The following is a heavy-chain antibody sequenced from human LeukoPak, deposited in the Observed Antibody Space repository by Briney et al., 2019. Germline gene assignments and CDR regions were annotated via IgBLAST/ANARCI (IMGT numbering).Heavy chain of an antibody. CDR1: GYSISSGYY. CDR2: IYHSGST. CDR3: ARVRIATTGTYFDY. J-gene: IGHJ4*02. V-gene: IGHV4-38-2*02. Sequence: SETLSLTCTVSGYSISSGYYWGWIRQPPGKGLEWIGSIYHSGSTYYNPSLKSRVTISVDTSKNQISLKLSSVTAVDTAVYSCARVRIATTGTYFDYWGQGTLVTVSS. D-gene: IGHD1-1*01.